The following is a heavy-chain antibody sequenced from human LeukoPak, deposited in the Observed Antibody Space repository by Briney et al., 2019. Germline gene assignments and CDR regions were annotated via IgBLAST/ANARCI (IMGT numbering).Heavy chain of an antibody. Sequence: GASVKVSCKASGFTFTSYGFNWVRQAPGQGLEWMGWISAYSGNTNFAQKFQGRVTMTTDTSTRTVYMELRSLTSDDTAIYYCARADRLHGGPYLIGPWGQGTLVTVSS. CDR3: ARADRLHGGPYLIGP. V-gene: IGHV1-18*04. J-gene: IGHJ5*02. CDR1: GFTFTSYG. CDR2: ISAYSGNT. D-gene: IGHD2-21*01.